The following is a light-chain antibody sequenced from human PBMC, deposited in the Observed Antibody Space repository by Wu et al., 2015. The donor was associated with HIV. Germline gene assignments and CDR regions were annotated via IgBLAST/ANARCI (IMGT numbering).Light chain of an antibody. CDR3: QQYDTFPLN. V-gene: IGKV1-8*01. Sequence: AIQLVQSPSSLSASTGDTVTIACRASQDIGTYLSWYQQKSGRPPKLLVSAASTLEAGVPSRFSGSGSGTQFSLTISCLQSTDFATYFCQQYDTFPLNFGGGTTV. CDR2: AAS. J-gene: IGKJ4*01. CDR1: QDIGTY.